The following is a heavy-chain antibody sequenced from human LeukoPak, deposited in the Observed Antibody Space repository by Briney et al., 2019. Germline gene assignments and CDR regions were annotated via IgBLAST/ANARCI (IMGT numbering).Heavy chain of an antibody. V-gene: IGHV3-21*01. D-gene: IGHD6-19*01. CDR1: GFTFSSYA. J-gene: IGHJ5*02. Sequence: SGGSLRLSCAASGFTFSSYAMSWVRQAPGKGLEWVSSISSSSSYIYYADSVKGRFTISRDNAKNSLYLQMNSLRAEDTAVYYCARPNSSGLSTWGQGTLVTVSS. CDR3: ARPNSSGLST. CDR2: ISSSSSYI.